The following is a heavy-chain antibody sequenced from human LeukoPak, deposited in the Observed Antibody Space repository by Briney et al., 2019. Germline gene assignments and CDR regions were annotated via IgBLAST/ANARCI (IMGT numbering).Heavy chain of an antibody. Sequence: SETLSLTCTVSGGSISSSSYYWGWIRQPPGKGLEWIGSIYYSGSTYYNPSLKSRVTISVDTSKNQFSLKLSSVTAADTAVYYCARPTMVRGVKGVYFDYWGQGTLVTVSS. J-gene: IGHJ4*02. CDR1: GGSISSSSYY. D-gene: IGHD3-10*01. CDR2: IYYSGST. CDR3: ARPTMVRGVKGVYFDY. V-gene: IGHV4-39*01.